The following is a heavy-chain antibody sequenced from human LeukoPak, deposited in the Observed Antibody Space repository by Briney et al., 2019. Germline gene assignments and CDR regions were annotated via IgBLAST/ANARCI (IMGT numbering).Heavy chain of an antibody. V-gene: IGHV4-34*01. CDR3: ATEGLGYCTNGVCYNGY. D-gene: IGHD2-8*01. Sequence: PSETLSPTCAVYGGSFSGYYWSWIRQPPGKGLESIGEIKHSGSTNYNPSLKSRVTISVDTSKNQFSLKLSSVTAADTAVYYCATEGLGYCTNGVCYNGYWGQGTLVTVSS. CDR1: GGSFSGYY. J-gene: IGHJ4*02. CDR2: IKHSGST.